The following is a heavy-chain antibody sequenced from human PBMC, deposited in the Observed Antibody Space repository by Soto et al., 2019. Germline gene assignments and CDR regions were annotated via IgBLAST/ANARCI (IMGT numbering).Heavy chain of an antibody. Sequence: PEESLKISCKGSGCRITNYWISWVRQMPGKGLEWMGRIDPSDSYTNYSPSFQGHVTISADKSISTAYLQWSSLKASDTAMYYCASSPRGYCSSTSCRELGNYYGMDVRGQGTTVTVSS. CDR1: GCRITNYW. D-gene: IGHD2-2*01. J-gene: IGHJ6*02. CDR3: ASSPRGYCSSTSCRELGNYYGMDV. CDR2: IDPSDSYT. V-gene: IGHV5-10-1*01.